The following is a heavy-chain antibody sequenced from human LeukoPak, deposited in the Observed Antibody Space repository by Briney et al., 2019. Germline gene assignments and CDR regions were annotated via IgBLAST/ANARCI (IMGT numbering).Heavy chain of an antibody. V-gene: IGHV4-38-2*02. CDR2: VFHSGNT. CDR3: ARTTEAHSWQTRYYSYYMDV. CDR1: GYSISSTYY. Sequence: SETLSLTCTVSGYSISSTYYWGWIRQPPGKGLEWVGSVFHSGNTYYNPSLKSRLTISADTSKNQFSLTLTSVTAADTAVYYCARTTEAHSWQTRYYSYYMDVWGKGTTVTVSS. D-gene: IGHD6-13*01. J-gene: IGHJ6*03.